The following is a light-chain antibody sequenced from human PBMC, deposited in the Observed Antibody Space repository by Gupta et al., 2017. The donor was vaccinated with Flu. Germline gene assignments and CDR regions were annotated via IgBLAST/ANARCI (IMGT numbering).Light chain of an antibody. Sequence: PFPLSASVGEGVSITCRASQSVRTWLDWYQQKPGKVPKLLISKASSVESGVPSRFSGSGSGTEFTLTISGLQPDDFATYYCQQDDNYSWTFGQGTKVEIK. CDR2: KAS. V-gene: IGKV1-5*03. CDR3: QQDDNYSWT. CDR1: QSVRTW. J-gene: IGKJ1*01.